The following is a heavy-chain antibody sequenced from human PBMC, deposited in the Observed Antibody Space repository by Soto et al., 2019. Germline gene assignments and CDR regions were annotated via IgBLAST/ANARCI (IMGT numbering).Heavy chain of an antibody. CDR2: ILPLRQIP. J-gene: IGHJ5*02. CDR3: ASSIDGVRFLGWLPFDG. V-gene: IGHV1-69*09. D-gene: IGHD3-3*01. CDR1: GGTVSSYS. Sequence: QVQLVQSGAEVKKPGSSVRVSCKSSGGTVSSYSLSWLRQAPGQGLEWVGGILPLRQIPKYAQTFQGRGTISVDKSTNTGYMDLTRLTSEDTAVYYCASSIDGVRFLGWLPFDGWGQGTLVTVSS.